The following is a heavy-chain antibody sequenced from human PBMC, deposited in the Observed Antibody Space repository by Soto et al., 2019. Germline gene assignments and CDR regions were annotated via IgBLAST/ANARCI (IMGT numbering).Heavy chain of an antibody. CDR3: ARAFGSTMPSLF. Sequence: QVQLQESGPGLVKPSETLSLTCTVSGGYISSYYWTWIRQPPGKGLEWIGYIYYSGSTNYNPSLKSRITMTIDTSKHQLSLKLSSVTAADTAVYYCARAFGSTMPSLFWGHGTLFTVSS. CDR1: GGYISSYY. J-gene: IGHJ4*01. V-gene: IGHV4-59*01. CDR2: IYYSGST. D-gene: IGHD2-2*01.